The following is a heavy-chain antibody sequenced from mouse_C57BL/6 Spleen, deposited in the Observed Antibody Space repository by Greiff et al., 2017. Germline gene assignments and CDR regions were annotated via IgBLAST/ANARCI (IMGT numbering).Heavy chain of an antibody. D-gene: IGHD2-4*01. Sequence: VQLQQPGPELVKPGASVTLSCTASGYTFTSYWMHWVKQRPGQGLEWIGNINPSNGGTNYNEKFKSKATLTVDKSSSTAYMQLSILTSEDSAVYYCARYDYDGFDYWGQGTTLTVSS. J-gene: IGHJ2*01. CDR2: INPSNGGT. CDR3: ARYDYDGFDY. V-gene: IGHV1-53*01. CDR1: GYTFTSYW.